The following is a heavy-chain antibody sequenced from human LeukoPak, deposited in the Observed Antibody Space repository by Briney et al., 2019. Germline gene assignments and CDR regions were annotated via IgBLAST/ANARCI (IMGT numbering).Heavy chain of an antibody. D-gene: IGHD1-26*01. Sequence: SETLSLTCTVSGGSISSYYWSWIRQPPGKGLEWIGYIYYSGSTNYKPSLKSRVTISVDTSKNQFSLKLSSVTAADTAVYYCARAGGSYYVWSESLDYWGQGTLVTVSS. CDR1: GGSISSYY. CDR3: ARAGGSYYVWSESLDY. V-gene: IGHV4-59*01. J-gene: IGHJ4*02. CDR2: IYYSGST.